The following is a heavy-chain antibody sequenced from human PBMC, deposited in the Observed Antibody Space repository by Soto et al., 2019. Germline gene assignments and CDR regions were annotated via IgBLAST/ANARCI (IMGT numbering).Heavy chain of an antibody. D-gene: IGHD6-6*01. CDR2: IWYDGSNK. CDR3: ARGGIAARRNWFDP. J-gene: IGHJ5*02. V-gene: IGHV3-33*01. CDR1: GFTFSSYG. Sequence: QVQLVESGGGVVQPGRCLRLSCAASGFTFSSYGMHWVRQAPGKGLEWVAVIWYDGSNKYYADSVKGRFTISRDNSKNTLYLQMNSLRAEDTAVYYCARGGIAARRNWFDPWGQGTLVTVSS.